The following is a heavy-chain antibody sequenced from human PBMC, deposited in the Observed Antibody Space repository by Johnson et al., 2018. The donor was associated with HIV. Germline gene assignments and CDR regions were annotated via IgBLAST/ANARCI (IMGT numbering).Heavy chain of an antibody. Sequence: VQLVESGGGLVKPGGSLRLSCAASGFTFSSYAMSWVRQSPGKGLEWVANIKQDGSQKSYVDSGKGRFTISRDNAKTSLYLQMDSLRAEDTAVYYCARGSSGSFDLWGRGTMVTVSS. CDR2: IKQDGSQK. V-gene: IGHV3-7*05. CDR1: GFTFSSYA. CDR3: ARGSSGSFDL. D-gene: IGHD6-6*01. J-gene: IGHJ3*01.